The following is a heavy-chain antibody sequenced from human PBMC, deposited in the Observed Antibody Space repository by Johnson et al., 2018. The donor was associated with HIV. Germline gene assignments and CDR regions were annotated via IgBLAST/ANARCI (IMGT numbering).Heavy chain of an antibody. D-gene: IGHD6-13*01. Sequence: QVQLVESGGGVVQPGRSLRLSCAASGFTFSSYAMHWVRQAPGKGLEWVAVISYDGSNKYYADSVKGRFTISRDNSKNTLYLQMNSLRAEDTAVYYCAKGGTWLVAAAGTWSAFDIWGQGTMVTVSS. V-gene: IGHV3-30-3*01. CDR3: AKGGTWLVAAAGTWSAFDI. J-gene: IGHJ3*02. CDR2: ISYDGSNK. CDR1: GFTFSSYA.